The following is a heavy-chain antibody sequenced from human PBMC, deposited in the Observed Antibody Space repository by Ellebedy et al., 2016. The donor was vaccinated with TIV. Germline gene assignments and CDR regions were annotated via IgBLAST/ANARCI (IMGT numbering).Heavy chain of an antibody. CDR3: AHKSNSLSVAGQMGTFDY. D-gene: IGHD6-19*01. J-gene: IGHJ4*02. V-gene: IGHV2-70*12. CDR2: IDWDDDE. CDR1: GFSLTTSGMC. Sequence: SGPTLVKPTETLTLTCSFSGFSLTTSGMCVSWIRQPPGKALEWLARIDWDDDEYFSTSLKTRLTISKDTSKNQVVLTLTNVDPVDTATYYCAHKSNSLSVAGQMGTFDYWGQGILVTVSS.